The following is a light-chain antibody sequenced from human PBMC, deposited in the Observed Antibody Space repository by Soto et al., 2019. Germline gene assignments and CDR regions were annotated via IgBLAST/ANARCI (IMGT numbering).Light chain of an antibody. V-gene: IGKV3-11*01. CDR3: RQRYNWPLT. Sequence: TVLTQSPATLSLSPGERATLSCTASQSIGNSLGWFQQKPGQAPRLLIDDAFNRATGIPDRFTGSGSGSDFTLTISILEPEDFGVYYCRQRYNWPLTFGGGTRVEIK. J-gene: IGKJ4*01. CDR2: DAF. CDR1: QSIGNS.